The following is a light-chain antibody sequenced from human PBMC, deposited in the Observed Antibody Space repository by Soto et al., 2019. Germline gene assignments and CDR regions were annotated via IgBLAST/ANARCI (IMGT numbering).Light chain of an antibody. CDR2: GAS. V-gene: IGKV3-20*01. CDR1: QSVSSNY. CDR3: EQYGNSRA. Sequence: VLTQSPGTLSLSPGERGTLSCRASQSVSSNYIAWYQLKPGQAPRLLIYGASSRATGIPDRFSGSGSGTDFTLTISRLEPEDFAVYYCEQYGNSRAFGQGTKVDIK. J-gene: IGKJ1*01.